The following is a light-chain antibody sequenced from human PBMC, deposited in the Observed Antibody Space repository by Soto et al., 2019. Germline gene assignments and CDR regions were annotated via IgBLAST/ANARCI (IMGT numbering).Light chain of an antibody. CDR2: DTS. CDR1: QSIANN. J-gene: IGKJ4*01. Sequence: VLTQSPGTLSLSPGQSATLSCRASQSIANNLAWYQQKPGQAPRLLIYDTSDRATGIPARFSGSGSGTDFTLIINRLEPEDSALYYCQHRNEWPPGDTFGGGTKVEIK. CDR3: QHRNEWPPGDT. V-gene: IGKV3-11*01.